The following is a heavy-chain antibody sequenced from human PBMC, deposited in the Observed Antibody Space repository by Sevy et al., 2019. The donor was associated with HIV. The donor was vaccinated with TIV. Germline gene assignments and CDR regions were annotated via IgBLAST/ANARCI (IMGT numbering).Heavy chain of an antibody. CDR1: DGSMSSYY. Sequence: SETLSLTCTVSDGSMSSYYWSWIRQPPGKGLEWIGYIYYNGNTNYNPSLESRVTMSIHTSMKQFSLKLRSVTAADTAMYYCARWTRDGYNLYFDSWGQGTLVTVSS. V-gene: IGHV4-59*01. D-gene: IGHD5-12*01. CDR3: ARWTRDGYNLYFDS. CDR2: IYYNGNT. J-gene: IGHJ4*02.